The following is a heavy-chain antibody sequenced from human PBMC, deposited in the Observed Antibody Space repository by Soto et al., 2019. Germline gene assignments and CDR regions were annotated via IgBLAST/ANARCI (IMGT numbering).Heavy chain of an antibody. D-gene: IGHD6-13*01. CDR2: ISSSSSTI. V-gene: IGHV3-48*02. J-gene: IGHJ6*02. Sequence: GGSLRLSCAASGFTFSSYSMNWVRQAPGKGLEWVSYISSSSSTIYYADSVKGRFTISRDNAKNSLYLQMNSLRDEDTAVYYCAKSIAAAGTYGMDVWGQGTTVTVSS. CDR1: GFTFSSYS. CDR3: AKSIAAAGTYGMDV.